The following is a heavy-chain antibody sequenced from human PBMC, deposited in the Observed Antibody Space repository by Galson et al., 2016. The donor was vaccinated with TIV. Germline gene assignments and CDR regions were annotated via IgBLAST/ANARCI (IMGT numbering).Heavy chain of an antibody. V-gene: IGHV3-66*02. CDR3: ARYRVVDATDYYYYYGMDV. CDR1: GFTFDDYA. CDR2: ISDGGNT. J-gene: IGHJ6*02. D-gene: IGHD2-15*01. Sequence: SLRLSCAASGFTFDDYAMHWVRQAPGKGLEWVSLISDGGNTYYADSVKGRFTISRDNSKHILFLQMNSLKVEDTAVYYCARYRVVDATDYYYYYGMDVGGQGTAVTVSS.